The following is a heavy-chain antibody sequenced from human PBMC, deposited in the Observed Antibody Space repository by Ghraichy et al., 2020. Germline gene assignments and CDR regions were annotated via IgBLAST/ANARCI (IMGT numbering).Heavy chain of an antibody. CDR3: ARDSRLWYSSGWWFDY. J-gene: IGHJ4*02. Sequence: SQTLSLTCAISGDSVSSNSAAWNWIRQSPSRGLEWLGRTYYRSKWYNDYAVSVKSRITINPDTSKNQFSLQLNSVTPEDTAVYYCARDSRLWYSSGWWFDYWGQGTLVTVSS. D-gene: IGHD6-19*01. CDR2: TYYRSKWYN. CDR1: GDSVSSNSAA. V-gene: IGHV6-1*01.